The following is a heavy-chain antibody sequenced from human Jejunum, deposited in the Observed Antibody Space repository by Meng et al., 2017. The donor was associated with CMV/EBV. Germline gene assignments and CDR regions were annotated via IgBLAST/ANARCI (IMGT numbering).Heavy chain of an antibody. CDR3: ARDGASSATDVGPAGLPVHLPKYGLDV. CDR2: ISYSGNTK. Sequence: RQAPGKGLEWLALISYSGNTKYYADSVKGRFTISRDNSKNTVYLQMNSLRGDDTAVYYCARDGASSATDVGPAGLPVHLPKYGLDVWGQGTTVTVSS. D-gene: IGHD6-19*01. J-gene: IGHJ6*02. V-gene: IGHV3-30*03.